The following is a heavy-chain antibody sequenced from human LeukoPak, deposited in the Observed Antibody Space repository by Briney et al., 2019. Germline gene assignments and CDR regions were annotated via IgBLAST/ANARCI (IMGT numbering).Heavy chain of an antibody. Sequence: GGSLRLSCAASGFTFSSYAMHWVRQASGKGLEWVAVISYDGSNKYYADSVKGRFTISRDNSKNTLYLQMNSLRAEDTAMYYCAGMTTVVTFWGQGTLVTVSS. V-gene: IGHV3-30*04. CDR2: ISYDGSNK. J-gene: IGHJ4*02. CDR1: GFTFSSYA. D-gene: IGHD4-23*01. CDR3: AGMTTVVTF.